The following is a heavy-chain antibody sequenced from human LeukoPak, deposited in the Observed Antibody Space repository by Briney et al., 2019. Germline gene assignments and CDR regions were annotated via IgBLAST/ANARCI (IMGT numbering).Heavy chain of an antibody. CDR1: GGSISSYY. J-gene: IGHJ4*02. CDR2: IYYSGST. D-gene: IGHD7-27*01. Sequence: SETLSLTCTVSGGSISSYYWSWIRQPPGKGLEWIGYIYYSGSTYYNPSLKSRVTISVDTSKNQFSLKLSSVTAADTAVYYCAREGLTGESFDYWGQGTLVTVSS. V-gene: IGHV4-30-4*01. CDR3: AREGLTGESFDY.